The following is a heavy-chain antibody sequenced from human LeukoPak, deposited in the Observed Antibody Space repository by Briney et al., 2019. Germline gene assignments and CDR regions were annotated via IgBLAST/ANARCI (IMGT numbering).Heavy chain of an antibody. CDR3: VRQYYDSGSENWYFQH. J-gene: IGHJ1*01. D-gene: IGHD3-16*01. V-gene: IGHV4-59*08. Sequence: WDTLYLTCAVSGGSLSSYSWSWIRQPPGAGPEWMGYIYYTVSTNYNPSLKSRAAISLDSSTNQFSLNLNSLTTADTAVYDCVRQYYDSGSENWYFQHWGQGTLVTVSS. CDR2: IYYTVST. CDR1: GGSLSSYS.